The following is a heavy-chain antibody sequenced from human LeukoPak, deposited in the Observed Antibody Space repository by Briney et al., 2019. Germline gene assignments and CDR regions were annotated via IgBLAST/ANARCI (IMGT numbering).Heavy chain of an antibody. CDR2: ILTSGST. CDR3: AREFSYGSNGRGFDY. CDR1: GGSISSSSYY. Sequence: SETLSLTCTVSGGSISSSSYYWGWIRQPPGKGLEWIGRILTSGSTNYNPSLQSRVTMSVDTSKNRFSLKLNSMTAADTAVYYCAREFSYGSNGRGFDYWGQGTLVTVSS. J-gene: IGHJ4*02. V-gene: IGHV4-39*07. D-gene: IGHD4-23*01.